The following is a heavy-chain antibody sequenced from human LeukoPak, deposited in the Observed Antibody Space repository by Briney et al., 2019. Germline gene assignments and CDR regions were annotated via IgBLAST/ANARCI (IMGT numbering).Heavy chain of an antibody. Sequence: SVKVSCKASAGTFSSYAISWVRQAPGQGLEWMGRIIPVLGIANYAQKFQGRVAITADKSTSTAYMELSSLRSEDTAVYYCARPYTTGAFDIWGQGTMVTVSS. CDR1: AGTFSSYA. V-gene: IGHV1-69*04. CDR2: IIPVLGIA. J-gene: IGHJ3*02. CDR3: ARPYTTGAFDI. D-gene: IGHD1-1*01.